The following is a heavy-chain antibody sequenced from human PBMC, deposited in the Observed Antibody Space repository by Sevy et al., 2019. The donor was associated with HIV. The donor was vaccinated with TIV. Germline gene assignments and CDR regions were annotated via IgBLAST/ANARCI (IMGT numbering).Heavy chain of an antibody. CDR2: ISGSGGST. V-gene: IGHV3-23*01. J-gene: IGHJ6*02. CDR1: GFTVSSNY. CDR3: AKADTAGMDV. D-gene: IGHD2-2*02. Sequence: GGSLRLSCAASGFTVSSNYMSWVRQAPGKGLEWVSVISGSGGSTYYADSVKGRFTISRDNSKNTLYLQMNSLRAEDTAVYYCAKADTAGMDVWGQGTTVTVSS.